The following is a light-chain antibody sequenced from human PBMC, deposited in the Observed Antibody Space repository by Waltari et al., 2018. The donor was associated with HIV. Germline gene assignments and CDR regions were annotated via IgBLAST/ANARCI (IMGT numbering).Light chain of an antibody. CDR3: QQYSSVRPT. V-gene: IGKV4-1*01. CDR2: GAS. CDR1: QSVFYSSNNTNY. J-gene: IGKJ1*01. Sequence: DIVMTQSPDSLAVSLGERATINCKSSQSVFYSSNNTNYLACYQQTPRQPPNILSYGASTRECVVPYRFGGSGSGTDFTHTISSLQAEDVAVYFCQQYSSVRPTFGQWTKVEIK.